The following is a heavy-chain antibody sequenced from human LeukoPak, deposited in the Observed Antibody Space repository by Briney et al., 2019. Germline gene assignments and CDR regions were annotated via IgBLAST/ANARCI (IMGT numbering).Heavy chain of an antibody. CDR3: ARARWELGLDY. Sequence: ASVKVSCKASGYTFTSYYMHWVRQAPGQGLEWMGWMNPNSGNTGYAQKFQGRVTMTRNTSISTAYMELSSLRSEDTAVYYCARARWELGLDYWGQGTLVTVSS. D-gene: IGHD1-26*01. J-gene: IGHJ4*02. CDR1: GYTFTSYY. V-gene: IGHV1-8*02. CDR2: MNPNSGNT.